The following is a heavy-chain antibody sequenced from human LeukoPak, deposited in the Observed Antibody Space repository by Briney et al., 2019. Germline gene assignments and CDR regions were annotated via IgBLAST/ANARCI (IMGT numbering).Heavy chain of an antibody. CDR2: INTFGTTA. CDR1: GFTFSSYW. D-gene: IGHD5-24*01. Sequence: SGGSLRLSCAVSGFTFSSYWMNWVRQVPGKGLVWVSHINTFGTTATYADSVKGRFTISRDNANNTPYLQMNSLRVEDTAVYYCVRDNAYKFDYWGQGTLVTVSS. J-gene: IGHJ4*02. V-gene: IGHV3-74*01. CDR3: VRDNAYKFDY.